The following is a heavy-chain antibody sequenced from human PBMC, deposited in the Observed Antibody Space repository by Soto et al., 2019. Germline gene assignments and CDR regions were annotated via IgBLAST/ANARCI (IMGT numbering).Heavy chain of an antibody. V-gene: IGHV4-59*01. CDR2: IYYSGST. Sequence: PSETLSLTCTVSGGSISSYYWSWIRQPPGKGLEWIGYIYYSGSTNYNPSLKSRVTISVDTSKNQFSLKLSSVTAADTAVYYCAREVVPAASYNWFDPWGQGTLVTVS. D-gene: IGHD2-2*01. CDR1: GGSISSYY. CDR3: AREVVPAASYNWFDP. J-gene: IGHJ5*02.